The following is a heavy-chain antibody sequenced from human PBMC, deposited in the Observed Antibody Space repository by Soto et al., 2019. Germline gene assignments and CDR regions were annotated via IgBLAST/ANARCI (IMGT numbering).Heavy chain of an antibody. V-gene: IGHV3-48*04. CDR1: GFTFSTYW. J-gene: IGHJ3*02. CDR3: ARESGGAARYAFDI. D-gene: IGHD6-6*01. CDR2: ISSSGSTI. Sequence: EVQLVESGGGLVQPGGSLRLSCAASGFTFSTYWMHWVRQAPGKGLVWVSYISSSGSTIYYADSVKGRFTISRDNAKNSLYLQMNSLRAEDTAVYYCARESGGAARYAFDIWGQGTMVTVSS.